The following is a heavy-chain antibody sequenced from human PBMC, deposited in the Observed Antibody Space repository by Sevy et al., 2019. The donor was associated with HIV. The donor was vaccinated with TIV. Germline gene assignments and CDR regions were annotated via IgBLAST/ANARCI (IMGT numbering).Heavy chain of an antibody. D-gene: IGHD5-12*01. CDR1: GASMRSGTYY. CDR3: ARGRLIVARERWFDP. CDR2: IYYTGST. J-gene: IGHJ5*02. V-gene: IGHV4-31*03. Sequence: SETLSLTCTVSGASMRSGTYYWSWIRQHPGKSLEWIGYIYYTGSTYYNPSLKSRVIISLDASKNQFSLKLSSVTAADTAVYYCARGRLIVARERWFDPWGQGTLVTVSS.